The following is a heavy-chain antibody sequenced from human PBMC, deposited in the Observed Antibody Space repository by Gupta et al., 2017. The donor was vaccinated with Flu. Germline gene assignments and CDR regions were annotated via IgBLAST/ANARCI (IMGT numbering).Heavy chain of an antibody. V-gene: IGHV3-23*01. CDR1: GFTFSSYA. CDR3: AKGSVLTLAGTPFDY. CDR2: ISGSGGST. J-gene: IGHJ4*02. D-gene: IGHD6-13*01. Sequence: VQLLESGGGLVQPGGSLRLSCAASGFTFSSYAMNWVRQAPGKGLEWLSAISGSGGSTSYADSVKGRFTISRDNSKTTLYLQMNSLRAEDTAVYYCAKGSVLTLAGTPFDYWGQGTLVTVSS.